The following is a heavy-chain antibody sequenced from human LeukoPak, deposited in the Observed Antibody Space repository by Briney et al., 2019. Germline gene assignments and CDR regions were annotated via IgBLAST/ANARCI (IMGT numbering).Heavy chain of an antibody. CDR1: GGSISSGDYY. J-gene: IGHJ4*02. CDR2: IYYSGST. Sequence: PSETLSLTCTVSGGSISSGDYYWSWIRQPPGKGLEWIGYIYYSGSTYYNPSLKSRVTISVDTSKNQFSLKLSSVTAADTAVYYCARVNLDSSGYPFDYWGQGTLVTVSS. V-gene: IGHV4-30-4*01. D-gene: IGHD3-22*01. CDR3: ARVNLDSSGYPFDY.